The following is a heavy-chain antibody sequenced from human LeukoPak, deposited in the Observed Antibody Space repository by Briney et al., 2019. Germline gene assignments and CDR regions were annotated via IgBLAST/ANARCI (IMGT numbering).Heavy chain of an antibody. D-gene: IGHD2-2*01. CDR1: GFTFSNDR. J-gene: IGHJ4*02. CDR2: IKQDGSEK. Sequence: GGSLRLSSAESGFTFSNDRMSCVRQAPGKGLEWVANIKQDGSEKYYVDSVKGRFTISRDNAKNLLYLQMSSLSGEDTALYYCARGYCSFASCYSTGVKHYWGQGTLVTVSS. V-gene: IGHV3-7*01. CDR3: ARGYCSFASCYSTGVKHY.